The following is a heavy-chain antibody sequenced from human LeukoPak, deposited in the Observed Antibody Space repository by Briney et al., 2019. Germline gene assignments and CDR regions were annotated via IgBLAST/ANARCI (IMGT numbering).Heavy chain of an antibody. Sequence: GGSLRLSCAASGFTFSSCWMSWVRQAPGKGLEWVANIKQDGSEKYYVDSVKGRFTISRDNAKNSLYLQVNSLRAEDTAVYYCAAGGAFDIWGQGTMVTVSS. J-gene: IGHJ3*02. CDR1: GFTFSSCW. D-gene: IGHD4-23*01. V-gene: IGHV3-7*01. CDR2: IKQDGSEK. CDR3: AAGGAFDI.